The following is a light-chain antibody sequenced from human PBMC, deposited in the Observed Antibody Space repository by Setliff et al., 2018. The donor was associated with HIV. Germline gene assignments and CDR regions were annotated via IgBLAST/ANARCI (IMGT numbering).Light chain of an antibody. CDR1: SSDFGAYDY. CDR2: DVT. V-gene: IGLV2-11*03. J-gene: IGLJ1*01. Sequence: ESGSPGQSVTISCTGTSSDFGAYDYVSWYQQHPGKAPKLIIFDVTERPSGVPDRFSGSKSGNTASLTISGLQSADEADYYCCSNAARPTFYVFGTGTKVTVL. CDR3: CSNAARPTFYV.